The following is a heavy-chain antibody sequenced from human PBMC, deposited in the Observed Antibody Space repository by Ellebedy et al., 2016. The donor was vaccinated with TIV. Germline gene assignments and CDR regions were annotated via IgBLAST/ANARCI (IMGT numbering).Heavy chain of an antibody. J-gene: IGHJ2*01. Sequence: GESLKISCAASGFTFSSYAMSWVRQAPGKGLEWVSGITTSGVSVYSGDSVKGRFSISRDTSKNTLYLQMNSLRVEDTAVNYCAKGLTGERGGRGWYFDLWGRGTLVTVSS. D-gene: IGHD7-27*01. CDR3: AKGLTGERGGRGWYFDL. V-gene: IGHV3-23*01. CDR1: GFTFSSYA. CDR2: ITTSGVSV.